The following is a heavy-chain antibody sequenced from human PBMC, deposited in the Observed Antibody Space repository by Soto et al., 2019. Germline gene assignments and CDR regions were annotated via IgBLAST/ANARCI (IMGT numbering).Heavy chain of an antibody. CDR1: GGTFSSYA. CDR2: IIPIFGTA. J-gene: IGHJ6*02. V-gene: IGHV1-69*01. CDR3: ARGGGYYYGSGRRPYYYYGMDV. Sequence: QVQLVQSGAEVKKPGSSVKVSCKASGGTFSSYAISWVRQAPGQGLEWMGGIIPIFGTANYAQKFQGRVTITADESTRTAYMERSSLISEDTAVYYCARGGGYYYGSGRRPYYYYGMDVWGQGTTVTVSS. D-gene: IGHD3-10*01.